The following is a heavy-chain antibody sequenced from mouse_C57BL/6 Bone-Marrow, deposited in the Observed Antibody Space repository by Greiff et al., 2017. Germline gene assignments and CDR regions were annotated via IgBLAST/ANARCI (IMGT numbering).Heavy chain of an antibody. Sequence: VQLQQPGAELVKPGASVKLSCKASGYTFTSYWMHWVKQRPGQGLEWIGMIHPNSGSTNYNEKFKSKATLTVDKSSSTAYMQLSSLTSEDSAVYYCASHYDGRPWFAYWGQGTLVTVSA. J-gene: IGHJ3*01. CDR3: ASHYDGRPWFAY. D-gene: IGHD1-2*01. CDR2: IHPNSGST. V-gene: IGHV1-64*01. CDR1: GYTFTSYW.